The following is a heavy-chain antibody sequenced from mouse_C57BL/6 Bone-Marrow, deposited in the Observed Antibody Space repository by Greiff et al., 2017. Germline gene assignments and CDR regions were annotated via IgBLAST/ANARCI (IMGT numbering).Heavy chain of an antibody. CDR2: INPYNGGT. CDR1: GYTFTDYY. CDR3: ARSGQLRLLFAY. Sequence: EVQLQESGPVLVKPGASVKMSCKASGYTFTDYYMNWVKQSHGKSLEWIGVINPYNGGTSYNQKFKGKATLTVDKSSSTAYMELNILTSEDSAVYYCARSGQLRLLFAYWGQGTLGTVSA. V-gene: IGHV1-19*01. J-gene: IGHJ3*01. D-gene: IGHD3-2*02.